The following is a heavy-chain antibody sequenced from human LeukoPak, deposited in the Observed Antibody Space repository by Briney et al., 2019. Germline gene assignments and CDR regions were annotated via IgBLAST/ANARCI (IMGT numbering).Heavy chain of an antibody. CDR1: GFTFSSYW. CDR2: IKQDGIER. J-gene: IGHJ4*02. CDR3: ARRRCTSTSCFADY. V-gene: IGHV3-7*01. Sequence: PGGSLRLSCAASGFTFSSYWMSWVRQAPGKGLEWVANIKQDGIERYYVDSVKGRFTISRDNAKNSLYLQMNSLGAEDTAVYYCARRRCTSTSCFADYWGQGTLVTVSS. D-gene: IGHD2-2*01.